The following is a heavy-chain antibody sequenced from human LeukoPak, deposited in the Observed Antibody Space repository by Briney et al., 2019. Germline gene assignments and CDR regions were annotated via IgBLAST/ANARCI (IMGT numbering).Heavy chain of an antibody. CDR3: ARLLWFGEFYGMDV. Sequence: ASVKVSCKASGCTFTSYGISWVRQAPGQGLEWMGWISACNGNTNYAQKLQGRVTMTTDTSTSTAYMELRSLRSDDTAVYYCARLLWFGEFYGMDVWGQGTTVTVSS. V-gene: IGHV1-18*01. J-gene: IGHJ6*02. CDR2: ISACNGNT. CDR1: GCTFTSYG. D-gene: IGHD3-10*01.